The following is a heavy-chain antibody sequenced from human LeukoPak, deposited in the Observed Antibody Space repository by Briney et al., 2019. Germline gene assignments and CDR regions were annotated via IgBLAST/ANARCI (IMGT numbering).Heavy chain of an antibody. J-gene: IGHJ3*02. CDR3: ARYDSSGYYGAFDI. Sequence: SQTLSLTCTVSGDSVSSGGYYWSWIRQHPGKGLEWIGYIYYSGSTYYNPSLKSRVTISVDTSKNQFSLKLGSVTAADTAVYYCARYDSSGYYGAFDIWGQGTMVTVSS. CDR1: GDSVSSGGYY. D-gene: IGHD3-22*01. CDR2: IYYSGST. V-gene: IGHV4-31*03.